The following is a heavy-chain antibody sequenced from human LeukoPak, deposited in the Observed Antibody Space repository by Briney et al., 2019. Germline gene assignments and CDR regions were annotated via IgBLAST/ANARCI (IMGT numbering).Heavy chain of an antibody. V-gene: IGHV3-21*01. CDR3: ARVVSWIQLWRGLDY. CDR1: GFTFSSYS. CDR2: ISSSSSYI. D-gene: IGHD5-18*01. J-gene: IGHJ4*02. Sequence: GGSLRLSCAASGFTFSSYSMNWVRQAPGKGLEWVSSISSSSSYIYYADSVKGRFTISRDNAKNSLYLQMNSLRAEDTAVYYCARVVSWIQLWRGLDYWGQGTLVTVSS.